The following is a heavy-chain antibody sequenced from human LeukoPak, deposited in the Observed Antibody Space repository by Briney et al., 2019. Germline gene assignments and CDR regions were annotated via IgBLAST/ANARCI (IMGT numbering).Heavy chain of an antibody. CDR2: ISYDGSNK. D-gene: IGHD5-18*01. J-gene: IGHJ4*02. CDR1: GFTFSSYS. CDR3: AKEEDRGYSYGYYPLDY. V-gene: IGHV3-30*18. Sequence: GGSLRLSCAASGFTFSSYSMNWVRQAPGKGLEWVAVISYDGSNKYYADSVKGRFTISRDNSKNTLYLQMNSLRAEDTAVYYCAKEEDRGYSYGYYPLDYWGQGTLVTVSS.